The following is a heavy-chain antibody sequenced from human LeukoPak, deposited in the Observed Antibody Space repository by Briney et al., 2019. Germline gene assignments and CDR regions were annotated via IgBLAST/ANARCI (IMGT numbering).Heavy chain of an antibody. Sequence: SETLSLTCTVSSGSISGSYYWYWIQQPAGKGLEWIGRIYASGSTNYDPSLKSRVTISVDKSNNQFSLMVTSVTAADTAVYYCARGKQNAVDYWGQGILVTVSS. CDR3: ARGKQNAVDY. V-gene: IGHV4-4*07. CDR2: IYASGST. CDR1: SGSISGSYY. D-gene: IGHD1-1*01. J-gene: IGHJ4*02.